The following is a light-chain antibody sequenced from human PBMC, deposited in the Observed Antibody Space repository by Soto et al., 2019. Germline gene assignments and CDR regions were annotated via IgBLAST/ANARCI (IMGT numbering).Light chain of an antibody. CDR2: LEGSGSY. Sequence: QLVLTQSSSASASLGSSVKLTCTLSSGHSTYIISWHQQQPGKAPRYLMKLEGSGSYKKGSGVPDRFSGSSSGADRYLTISNLQFEDEADYYCETWVSNTYVFGTGTKLTVL. CDR1: SGHSTYI. J-gene: IGLJ1*01. V-gene: IGLV4-60*02. CDR3: ETWVSNTYV.